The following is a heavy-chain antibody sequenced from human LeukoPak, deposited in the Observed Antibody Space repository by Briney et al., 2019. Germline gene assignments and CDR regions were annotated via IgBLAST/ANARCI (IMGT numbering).Heavy chain of an antibody. CDR3: ASGWRYYYYGMDV. Sequence: PSETLSLTCTVSGGSISSSSYYWGWIRQPPGKGLEWIGSIYYSGSTYYNPSLKSRVTISVDTSKNQFSLKLSSVTAADTAVYYCASGWRYYYYGMDVWGQGTTVTVSS. CDR2: IYYSGST. D-gene: IGHD2-15*01. J-gene: IGHJ6*02. V-gene: IGHV4-39*01. CDR1: GGSISSSSYY.